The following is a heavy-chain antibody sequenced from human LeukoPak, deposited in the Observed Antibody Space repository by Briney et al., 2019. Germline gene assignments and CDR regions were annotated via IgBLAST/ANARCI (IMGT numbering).Heavy chain of an antibody. CDR3: ARDGDYCSAATCYTD. CDR2: INTHTNGT. CDR1: GYIFTAYY. Sequence: GASGKVSCKTSGYIFTAYYIHWLRQAPGQGLEWMGWINTHTNGTRFAQRFQGRVTLTRDTSITTVYMELSSLRSDDTAVYYCARDGDYCSAATCYTDWGQGTLVSVSS. V-gene: IGHV1-2*02. D-gene: IGHD2-15*01. J-gene: IGHJ4*02.